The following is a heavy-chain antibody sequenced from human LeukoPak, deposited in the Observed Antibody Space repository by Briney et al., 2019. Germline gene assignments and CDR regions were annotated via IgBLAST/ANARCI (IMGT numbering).Heavy chain of an antibody. CDR1: GYTFTSYG. V-gene: IGHV1-18*01. Sequence: ASVKVSCKASGYTFTSYGISWVRQAPGQGLEWMGWISAYSGNTNYAQKLQGRVTMTTDTSTSTAYMELRSLRSDDTAVYYCARDRRYYYYMDVWGKGTTVTVSS. CDR3: ARDRRYYYYMDV. J-gene: IGHJ6*03. CDR2: ISAYSGNT. D-gene: IGHD5-24*01.